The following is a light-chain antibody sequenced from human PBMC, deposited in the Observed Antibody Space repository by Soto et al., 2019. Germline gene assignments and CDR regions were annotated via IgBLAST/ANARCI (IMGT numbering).Light chain of an antibody. CDR3: CSYAGRYTDV. Sequence: QSALTQPRSVSGSPGQSVAISCTGTSSDVGGYNYVSWYQQHPGKAPKVMIFDVNKRPSGVPDRFSGSESGNTASLTISGLQAEDEADYYCCSYAGRYTDVFGTGTKLTVL. J-gene: IGLJ1*01. CDR1: SSDVGGYNY. CDR2: DVN. V-gene: IGLV2-11*01.